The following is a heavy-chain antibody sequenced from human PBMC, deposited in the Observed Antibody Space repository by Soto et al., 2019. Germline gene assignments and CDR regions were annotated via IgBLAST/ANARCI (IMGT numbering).Heavy chain of an antibody. Sequence: GESLKISCKGSGYSFTSYWIGWVRQMPGKGLEWMGIIYPGDSDTRYSPSFQGQVTISADKSISTAYLQWSSLKASDTAMYYCARHWNYDILTGYYSDYYYMDVWGKGTTVTVS. J-gene: IGHJ6*03. CDR3: ARHWNYDILTGYYSDYYYMDV. CDR2: IYPGDSDT. CDR1: GYSFTSYW. D-gene: IGHD3-9*01. V-gene: IGHV5-51*01.